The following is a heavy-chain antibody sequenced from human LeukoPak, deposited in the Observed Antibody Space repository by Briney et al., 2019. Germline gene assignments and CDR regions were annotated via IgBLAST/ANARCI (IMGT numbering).Heavy chain of an antibody. V-gene: IGHV3-74*01. Sequence: GGSLRLSCAASGFTFSSYWMHWVRQAPGKGLVWVSRINSDGSSTSYADSVKGRFTISRDNAKNTLYLQMNSLRAEDTAVYYCVAGGYYDSSGYYHSAFDIWGQGTMVTVSS. CDR1: GFTFSSYW. D-gene: IGHD3-22*01. CDR3: VAGGYYDSSGYYHSAFDI. J-gene: IGHJ3*02. CDR2: INSDGSST.